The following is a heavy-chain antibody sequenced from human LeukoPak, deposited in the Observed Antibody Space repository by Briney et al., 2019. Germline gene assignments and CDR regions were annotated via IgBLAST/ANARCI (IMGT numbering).Heavy chain of an antibody. J-gene: IGHJ4*02. CDR2: INAGNGNT. D-gene: IGHD4-17*01. CDR1: GYTFTSYA. Sequence: GASVKVSCKASGYTFTSYAMHWVRQAPGQRLEWMGWINAGNGNTKYSQEFQGRVTITRDTSASTAYMELSSLRSEDTAVFYCARDWVTTGFDYWGQGTLVTVSS. V-gene: IGHV1-3*01. CDR3: ARDWVTTGFDY.